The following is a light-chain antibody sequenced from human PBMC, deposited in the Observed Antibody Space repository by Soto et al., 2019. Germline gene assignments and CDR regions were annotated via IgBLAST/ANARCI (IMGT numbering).Light chain of an antibody. CDR2: GNS. Sequence: QSVLTQPLSVSGALGQRVTISCTGSSSNIGAGYDVHWYQQLPGTAPKLLIYGNSNRPSGVPDRFSGSKSGAAASLAITGLQAEDEADYYCQSYDSSLSGSGVFGTGTKVTV. J-gene: IGLJ1*01. CDR1: SSNIGAGYD. V-gene: IGLV1-40*01. CDR3: QSYDSSLSGSGV.